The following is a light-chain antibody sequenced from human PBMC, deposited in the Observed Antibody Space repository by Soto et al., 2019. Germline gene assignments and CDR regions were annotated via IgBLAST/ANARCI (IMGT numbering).Light chain of an antibody. CDR3: QQYGGPDPWT. V-gene: IGKV3-20*01. CDR2: GAS. Sequence: EVVLTQSPGTLSLSPGERATVSCRASQTISRNYLAWYQKKPGPAPRLLIYGASTRATGIPDRFTGSGSGTYFTLTISRMETEDFAVYYCQQYGGPDPWTFGQGPKVEV. J-gene: IGKJ1*01. CDR1: QTISRNY.